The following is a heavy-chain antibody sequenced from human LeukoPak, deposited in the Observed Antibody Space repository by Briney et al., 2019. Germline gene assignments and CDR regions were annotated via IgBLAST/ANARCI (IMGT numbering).Heavy chain of an antibody. CDR2: ISGSGGST. V-gene: IGHV3-23*01. CDR3: AKGIVGADYFDY. J-gene: IGHJ4*02. D-gene: IGHD1-26*01. Sequence: PGGSLRLSCAATGFTFSSYAMSWVRQAPGKGLEWVSAISGSGGSTYYADSVKGRFTISRDNSKNTLYLQMSSLRAEDTAVYYCAKGIVGADYFDYWGQGTLVTVSS. CDR1: GFTFSSYA.